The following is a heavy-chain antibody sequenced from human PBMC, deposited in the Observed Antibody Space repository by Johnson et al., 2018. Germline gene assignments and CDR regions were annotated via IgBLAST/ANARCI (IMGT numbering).Heavy chain of an antibody. J-gene: IGHJ1*01. D-gene: IGHD1-26*01. Sequence: VQLVESGGGLVKXGGSXRLXCAASGFTFSSYSMNWVRQAPGKGLEWVSYISSSGSTIYYADSVKGRFTISRDNAKNSRYLQMNSLRAEDTAGYYCARDLGGGHWSFQHWGQGTLVTVSS. V-gene: IGHV3-21*05. CDR1: GFTFSSYS. CDR3: ARDLGGGHWSFQH. CDR2: ISSSGSTI.